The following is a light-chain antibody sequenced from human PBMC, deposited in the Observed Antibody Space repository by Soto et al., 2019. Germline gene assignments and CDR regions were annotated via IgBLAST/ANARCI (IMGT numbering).Light chain of an antibody. Sequence: EVVLTQSPGTLSLSPGERATLSCRASQSVSSTYVAWYQQKPGQTPRLLIYGASSRATGIPDRFSGSGSGTDFILTISRLEPEDFAVYYCQQYGSSPITFGQGTRLEIK. J-gene: IGKJ5*01. CDR1: QSVSSTY. CDR3: QQYGSSPIT. CDR2: GAS. V-gene: IGKV3-20*01.